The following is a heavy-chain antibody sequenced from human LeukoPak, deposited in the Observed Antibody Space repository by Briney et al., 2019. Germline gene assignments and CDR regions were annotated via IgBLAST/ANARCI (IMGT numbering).Heavy chain of an antibody. V-gene: IGHV3-7*01. CDR1: GFTFSSYW. Sequence: GGSLTLSCAASGFTFSSYWMSWVRQAPGKGLEWVANIKQDGSEKYYVDSVKGRFSISRDNAKNSLYLQMNSLRAEDTAVYYCARDRARYFDWFPGLDAFDIWGQGTMVTVSS. CDR3: ARDRARYFDWFPGLDAFDI. CDR2: IKQDGSEK. D-gene: IGHD3-9*01. J-gene: IGHJ3*02.